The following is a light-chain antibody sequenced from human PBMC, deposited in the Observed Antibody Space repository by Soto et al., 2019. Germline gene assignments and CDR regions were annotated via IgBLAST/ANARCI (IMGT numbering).Light chain of an antibody. J-gene: IGKJ2*01. CDR3: QQRRNWPPMYT. CDR1: QSVSTY. Sequence: DIVLTQSPATLSLSPGERATLSCRASQSVSTYLAWYQQKPGQAPRLLIYDASNRATGIPARFNGSGSGTDFTLTISTLEPEDFAVYYCQQRRNWPPMYTFGQGTKLEI. V-gene: IGKV3-11*01. CDR2: DAS.